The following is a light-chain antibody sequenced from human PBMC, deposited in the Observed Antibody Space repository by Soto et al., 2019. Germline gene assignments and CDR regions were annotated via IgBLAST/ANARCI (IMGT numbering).Light chain of an antibody. J-gene: IGKJ4*01. CDR1: QTIRSY. Sequence: DIQMTQSPSSLSASVGARVPITCRASQTIRSYLNWYQQKPGRAPVLLISAASSLQSGVPSRFSGSGSGTDFTLTISSLQPEDFATYYCQQSFSIPPLTFGGGTKVDIK. CDR2: AAS. CDR3: QQSFSIPPLT. V-gene: IGKV1-39*01.